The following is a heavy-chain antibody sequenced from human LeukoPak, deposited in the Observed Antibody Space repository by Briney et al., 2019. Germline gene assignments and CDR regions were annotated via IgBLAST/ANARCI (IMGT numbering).Heavy chain of an antibody. CDR1: GGTFSSYA. Sequence: SVKVSCKASGGTFSSYAISWVRQAPGQGLEWMGGIIPIFGTANYAQKFQGRVTITADESTSTAYMELSSLRSEDTAVYYCARGGSNTWPPLDYWGQGTLVTVSS. V-gene: IGHV1-69*13. CDR3: ARGGSNTWPPLDY. CDR2: IIPIFGTA. D-gene: IGHD2-15*01. J-gene: IGHJ4*02.